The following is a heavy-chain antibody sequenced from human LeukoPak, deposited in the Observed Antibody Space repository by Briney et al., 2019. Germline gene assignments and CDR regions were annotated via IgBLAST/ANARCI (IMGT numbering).Heavy chain of an antibody. CDR3: ARASGDYPYPMGV. Sequence: PSETLSLTCTVSGGSISSSSYYWGWIRQPPGKGLEWIGSIYYSGSTYYNPSLKSRVTISADTSKNHFSLKMNSVTAADTAVYFCARASGDYPYPMGVWGQGTTVIVSS. CDR1: GGSISSSSYY. V-gene: IGHV4-39*02. CDR2: IYYSGST. J-gene: IGHJ6*02. D-gene: IGHD3-10*01.